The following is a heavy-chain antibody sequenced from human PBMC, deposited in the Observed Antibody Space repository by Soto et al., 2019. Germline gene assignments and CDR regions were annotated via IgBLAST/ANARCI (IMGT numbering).Heavy chain of an antibody. CDR2: ISAYNGNT. CDR1: GYTFTSYG. CDR3: ARSSGSAYWFDP. Sequence: VQLVQSGAEVKKPGASVKVSCKASGYTFTSYGISWVRQAPGQGLEWMGWISAYNGNTNYAQKPQGRVTMTTDTSTSTAHMEMRSLRSDDTAVYYCARSSGSAYWFDPWGQGTLVTVSS. V-gene: IGHV1-18*01. J-gene: IGHJ5*02. D-gene: IGHD6-6*01.